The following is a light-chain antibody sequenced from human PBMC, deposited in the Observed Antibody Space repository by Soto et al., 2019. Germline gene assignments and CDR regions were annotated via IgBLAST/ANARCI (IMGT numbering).Light chain of an antibody. V-gene: IGLV2-14*01. CDR3: SSYTSSRTLV. Sequence: QSALTQPASVSGSPGQSITISCTGTRRDVGGYNYVSWYQQHPGKAPKLLIFEVSNRPSGVSNRFSGSKSANTASLTISGLQAEDEADYYCSSYTSSRTLVFGGGTKLTVL. J-gene: IGLJ2*01. CDR2: EVS. CDR1: RRDVGGYNY.